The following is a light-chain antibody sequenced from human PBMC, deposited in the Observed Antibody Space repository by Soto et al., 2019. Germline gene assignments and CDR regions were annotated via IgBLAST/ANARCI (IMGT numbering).Light chain of an antibody. J-gene: IGKJ1*01. CDR2: GAS. V-gene: IGKV3-15*01. CDR1: QSVSSQ. CDR3: QQYGSSGT. Sequence: IVVTQSPATLSVSPWERAILSCRASQSVSSQLAWYQQKPGQAPSLLIFGASTRATGIPVRFSGSGSGTEFTLTISSLQSEDFAVYYCQQYGSSGTFGQGTKVDIK.